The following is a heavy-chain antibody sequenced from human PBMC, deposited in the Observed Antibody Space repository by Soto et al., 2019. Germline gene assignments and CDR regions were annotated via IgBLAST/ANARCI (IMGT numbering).Heavy chain of an antibody. J-gene: IGHJ4*02. CDR2: INSDGSST. D-gene: IGHD6-19*01. V-gene: IGHV3-74*01. CDR1: GFSVSTSH. Sequence: GVSLGLSCAADGFSVSTSHISWVRQAPGKGLVWVSRINSDGSSTTYADSVKGRFTISRDNAKNTLYLQMNSLRAEDTAVYYCVRGEGGWETFWGQGTLVTVSS. CDR3: VRGEGGWETF.